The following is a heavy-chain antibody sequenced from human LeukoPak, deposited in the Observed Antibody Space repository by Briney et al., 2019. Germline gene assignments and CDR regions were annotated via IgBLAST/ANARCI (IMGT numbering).Heavy chain of an antibody. V-gene: IGHV3-23*01. D-gene: IGHD4-17*01. CDR1: GFTFSSYA. Sequence: PGGSLRLSCAASGFTFSSYAMNWVRQAPGKGLEWVSAITGSGGRTYYADSVKGRFTISRDNSKNTLYLQMNSLRAEDTAVYYCAREFTYGDYVDYWGQGTLVTVSS. CDR2: ITGSGGRT. J-gene: IGHJ4*02. CDR3: AREFTYGDYVDY.